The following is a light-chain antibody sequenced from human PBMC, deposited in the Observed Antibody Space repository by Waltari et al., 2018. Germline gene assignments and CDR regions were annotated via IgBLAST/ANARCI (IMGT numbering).Light chain of an antibody. CDR2: DVS. V-gene: IGKV3-11*01. Sequence: EIVLTQSPAILSFSPGERATLSCRASQSVGTYLALYHQRPGQSPRLLIYDVSNRATGIPARFSGSGSETDFTLTISSLQPEDFAVYYCQQRRNWPLTFGGGTRVQI. J-gene: IGKJ4*01. CDR1: QSVGTY. CDR3: QQRRNWPLT.